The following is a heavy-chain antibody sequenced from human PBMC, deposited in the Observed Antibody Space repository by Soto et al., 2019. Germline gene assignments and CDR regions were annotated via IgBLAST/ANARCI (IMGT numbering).Heavy chain of an antibody. Sequence: GASVKVSCKASGFTFTSSAVQWVRQARGQRLEWIGWIVVGSGNTNYALKFQERVTITRDMSTSTAYMELSSLRSEDTAVYYCASARNYSDSSSYYPYYYYGMDVWGQGTTVTVSS. CDR3: ASARNYSDSSSYYPYYYYGMDV. V-gene: IGHV1-58*01. CDR1: GFTFTSSA. D-gene: IGHD3-22*01. J-gene: IGHJ6*02. CDR2: IVVGSGNT.